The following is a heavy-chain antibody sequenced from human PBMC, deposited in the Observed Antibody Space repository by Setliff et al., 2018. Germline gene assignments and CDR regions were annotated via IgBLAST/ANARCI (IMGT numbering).Heavy chain of an antibody. V-gene: IGHV4-34*01. CDR2: INHSGGT. Sequence: SETLSLTCTVYGGSLSNYYWSWIRQPPGKGLEWIVEINHSGGTNYNPSLKGRVTISRDDSRNTLYLQMNGLTTEDTALYYCTTDTCCGDPVYYHYGMDVWGQGTSVTVSS. J-gene: IGHJ6*02. D-gene: IGHD4-17*01. CDR3: TTDTCCGDPVYYHYGMDV. CDR1: GGSLSNYY.